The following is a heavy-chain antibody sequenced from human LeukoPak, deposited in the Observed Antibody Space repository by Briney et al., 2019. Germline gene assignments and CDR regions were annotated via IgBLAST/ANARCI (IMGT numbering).Heavy chain of an antibody. V-gene: IGHV3-48*03. CDR2: ISSSGSTI. CDR1: GFTFSSYE. D-gene: IGHD7-27*01. CDR3: GRGHWGLDY. J-gene: IGHJ4*02. Sequence: GGSLRLSCAASGFTFSSYEMNWVRQAPGKGLEWVSYISSSGSTIYYADSVKGRFTISRDNAKNSLYLQVNSLRAEDTAVYYCGRGHWGLDYWGQGTLVTVSS.